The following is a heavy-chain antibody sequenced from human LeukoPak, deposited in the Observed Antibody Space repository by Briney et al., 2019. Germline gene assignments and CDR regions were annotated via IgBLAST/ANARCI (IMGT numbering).Heavy chain of an antibody. V-gene: IGHV4-30-4*01. D-gene: IGHD5-12*01. CDR1: GGSISGTDYY. CDR3: AGRGYAMAY. J-gene: IGHJ4*02. CDR2: IHPSGST. Sequence: PSETLSLTCSVSGGSISGTDYYWSWIRRPPGKGLEWIGYIHPSGSTSYNPSLKSRITISVDTSMNQFSLKMTSMTAADTAVYYCAGRGYAMAYWGQGSLVTVSS.